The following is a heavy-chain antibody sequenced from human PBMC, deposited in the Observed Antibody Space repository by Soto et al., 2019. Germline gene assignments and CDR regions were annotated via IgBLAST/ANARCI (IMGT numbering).Heavy chain of an antibody. CDR2: ISHDGSEQ. CDR1: RFTFSSYA. V-gene: IGHV3-30-3*01. J-gene: IGHJ3*01. D-gene: IGHD2-2*01. Sequence: QVQLVESGGGVVQPGKSLRLSCAASRFTFSSYAMDWVRQAPGKGLEWVAVISHDGSEQYYGDSVKGRFTISRDNPKNTVYLQMNSLRPEDTAVYYCARAAAYLYHCDYALEVCVHGTGVTVS. CDR3: ARAAAYLYHCDYALEV.